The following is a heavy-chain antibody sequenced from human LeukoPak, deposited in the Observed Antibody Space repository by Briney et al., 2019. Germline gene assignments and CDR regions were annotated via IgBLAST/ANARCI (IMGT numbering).Heavy chain of an antibody. V-gene: IGHV3-66*01. CDR3: AREREAAAGSYYFDS. CDR2: FYSGGST. Sequence: GGSLRLSCAASGFTVTSHYMSWVRQAPGKGLECLSIFYSGGSTYYADSVRGRFTISRDNSKNTLYLQMNNLRAEDTAVYYCAREREAAAGSYYFDSWGQGTLVTVSS. D-gene: IGHD6-13*01. CDR1: GFTVTSHY. J-gene: IGHJ4*02.